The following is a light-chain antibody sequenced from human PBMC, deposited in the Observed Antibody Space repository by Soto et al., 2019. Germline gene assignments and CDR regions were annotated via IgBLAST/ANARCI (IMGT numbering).Light chain of an antibody. V-gene: IGKV3-11*01. CDR3: QQRVAWPYS. J-gene: IGKJ2*01. Sequence: EIVLTQSPATLSLSPGERVTLSCRASQTVVNYLAWYQQKPGQAPRLLIYDTSNRATGISARFSGSGSGTAFTLIISSLEPDDFAVYYCQQRVAWPYSFGQGTKMEIK. CDR1: QTVVNY. CDR2: DTS.